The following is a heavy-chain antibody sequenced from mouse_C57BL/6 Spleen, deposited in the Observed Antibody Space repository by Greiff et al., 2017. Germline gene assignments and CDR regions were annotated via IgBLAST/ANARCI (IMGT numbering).Heavy chain of an antibody. Sequence: QFQLQQPGAELVRPGSSVKLSCKASGYTFTSYWMHWVKQRPIQGLEWIGNIDPSDSETHYNQKFKDKATLTVDKSSSTAYMQLSSLTSEDSAVYYCARGDYYGSSPYYYAMDYWGQGTSVTVSS. CDR3: ARGDYYGSSPYYYAMDY. J-gene: IGHJ4*01. CDR2: IDPSDSET. V-gene: IGHV1-52*01. CDR1: GYTFTSYW. D-gene: IGHD1-1*01.